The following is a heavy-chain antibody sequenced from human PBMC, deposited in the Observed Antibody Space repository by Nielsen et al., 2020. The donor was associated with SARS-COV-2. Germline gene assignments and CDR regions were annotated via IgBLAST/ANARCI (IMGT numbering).Heavy chain of an antibody. V-gene: IGHV3-7*02. J-gene: IGHJ5*02. Sequence: GSLRLSCTASEFTFNDYWMSWVRQAPGKGLEWVANINQDGSEKDYVDSVKGRFTLSRDNAKNSMYLQMNSLRAEDTAVYYCARVMGYYDTPWGQGTLVTVSS. CDR2: INQDGSEK. CDR1: EFTFNDYW. CDR3: ARVMGYYDTP. D-gene: IGHD3-22*01.